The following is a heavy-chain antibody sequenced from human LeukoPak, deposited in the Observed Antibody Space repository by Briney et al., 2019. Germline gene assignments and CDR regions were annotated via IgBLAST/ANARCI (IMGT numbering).Heavy chain of an antibody. CDR2: INHSGST. CDR3: ARTRGGSYSSFDY. Sequence: GSLRLSCAASGFTFSSYAMSWIRQPPGKGLEWIGEINHSGSTNYNPSLKSRVTISVDTSKNQFSLKLSSVTAADTAVYYCARTRGGSYSSFDYWGQGTLVTVSS. V-gene: IGHV4-34*01. J-gene: IGHJ4*02. CDR1: GFTFSSYA. D-gene: IGHD1-26*01.